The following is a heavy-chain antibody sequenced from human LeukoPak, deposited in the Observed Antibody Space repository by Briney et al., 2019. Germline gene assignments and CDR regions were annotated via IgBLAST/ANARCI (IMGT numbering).Heavy chain of an antibody. CDR3: ARDLESLVVVPTSHAFDI. CDR2: ISWNSGSI. J-gene: IGHJ3*02. CDR1: GFTFDDYA. Sequence: GGSLRLSCAASGFTFDDYAMHWVRQAPGKGLEWVSGISWNSGSIGYADSVKGRFTISRDNSKNTLYLQMNSLRAEDTAVYYCARDLESLVVVPTSHAFDIWGQGTMVTVSS. V-gene: IGHV3-9*01. D-gene: IGHD3-22*01.